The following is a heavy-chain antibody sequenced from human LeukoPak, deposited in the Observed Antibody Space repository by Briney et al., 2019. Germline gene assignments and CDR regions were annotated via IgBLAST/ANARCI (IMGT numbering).Heavy chain of an antibody. J-gene: IGHJ6*02. CDR1: GGSVSSGSYY. Sequence: SETLSLTCTVSGGSVSSGSYYWSWIRQPPGKGLEWIGYIYYSGSTNYNPSLKSRVTISVDTSKNQFSLKLSSVTAADTAVYYCARDTLQYYDILTGYWNYYYYGMDVWGQGTTVTVSS. V-gene: IGHV4-61*01. CDR2: IYYSGST. D-gene: IGHD3-9*01. CDR3: ARDTLQYYDILTGYWNYYYYGMDV.